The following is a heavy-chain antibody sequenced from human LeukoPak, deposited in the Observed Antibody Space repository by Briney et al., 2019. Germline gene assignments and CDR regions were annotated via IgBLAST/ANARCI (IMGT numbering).Heavy chain of an antibody. Sequence: QSGGSLRLSCAASGFTFDSCALSWVRQAPGKGLEYVSAISNNGGTTYYADSVKGRFTISRDNSKNTLSLQMSSLRAEDTAVYYCVKASVLGRDDYWGQGTLVTVSS. CDR1: GFTFDSCA. CDR3: VKASVLGRDDY. V-gene: IGHV3-64D*06. D-gene: IGHD6-6*01. CDR2: ISNNGGTT. J-gene: IGHJ4*02.